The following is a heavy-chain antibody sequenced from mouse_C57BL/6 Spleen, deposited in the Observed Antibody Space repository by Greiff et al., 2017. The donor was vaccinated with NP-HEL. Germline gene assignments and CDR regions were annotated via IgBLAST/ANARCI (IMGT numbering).Heavy chain of an antibody. CDR2: IWSDGST. J-gene: IGHJ1*03. D-gene: IGHD3-1*01. V-gene: IGHV2-6-1*01. CDR3: ARHTGPYWYFDV. CDR1: GFSLTSYG. Sequence: VKLQESGPGLVAPSQRLSITCTVSGFSLTSYGVHWVRQPPGKGLEWLVVIWSDGSTTYNSALKSRLSISKDNSKSQVFLKMNSLQTDDTAMYYCARHTGPYWYFDVWGTGTTVTVSS.